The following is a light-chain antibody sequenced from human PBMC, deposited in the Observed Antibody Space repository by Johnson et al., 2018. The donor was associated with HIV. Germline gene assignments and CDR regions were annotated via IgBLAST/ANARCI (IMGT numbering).Light chain of an antibody. J-gene: IGLJ1*01. V-gene: IGLV1-51*01. CDR3: GTWDSSLYVFV. CDR1: SSNIGNNY. CDR2: ENK. Sequence: QSVLTQPPSVSAAPGQKVTISCSGSSSNIGNNYVSWYQQFPGTAPKLLIYENKARPSGIPDRFSGSKSATSATLALTGLQTGDEVDYYCGTWDSSLYVFVFGSGTKVTVL.